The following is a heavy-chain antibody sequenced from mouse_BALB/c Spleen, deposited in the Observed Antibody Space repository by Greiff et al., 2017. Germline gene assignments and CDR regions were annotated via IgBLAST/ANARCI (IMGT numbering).Heavy chain of an antibody. CDR1: GYSFTGYY. J-gene: IGHJ2*01. Sequence: VHVKQSGPELVKPGASVKISCKASGYSFTGYYMHWVKQSHVKSLEWIGRINPYNGATSYNQNFKDKASLTVDKSSSTAYMELHSLTSEDSAVYYCARGDYYGSSYFDYWGQGTTLTVSS. CDR3: ARGDYYGSSYFDY. V-gene: IGHV1-31*01. CDR2: INPYNGAT. D-gene: IGHD1-1*01.